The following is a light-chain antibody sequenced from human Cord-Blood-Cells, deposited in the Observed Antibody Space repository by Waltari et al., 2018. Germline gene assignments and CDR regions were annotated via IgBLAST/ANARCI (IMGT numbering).Light chain of an antibody. CDR2: EDN. CDR1: SSDVGSYNL. J-gene: IGLJ3*02. V-gene: IGLV2-23*02. Sequence: QSALTQPASVSGSPGQSITISCTGTSSDVGSYNLVSWYQQHPGKAPKPMIYEDNKRPSVVPNRFSGSKSGNTASLTISGLQAEDEADYYCCSYAGSSTFWVFGGGTKLTVL. CDR3: CSYAGSSTFWV.